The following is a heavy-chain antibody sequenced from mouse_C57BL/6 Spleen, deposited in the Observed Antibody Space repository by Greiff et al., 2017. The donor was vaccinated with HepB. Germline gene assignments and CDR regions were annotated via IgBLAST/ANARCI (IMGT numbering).Heavy chain of an antibody. Sequence: VQLKESGPELVKPGASVKIPCKASGYTFTDYNMDWVKQSHGKSLEWIGDINPNNGGTIYNQKFKGKATLTVDKPSSTAYMELRSLTSEDTAVYYCARWLPPYAMDYWGQGTSVTVSS. CDR1: GYTFTDYN. CDR2: INPNNGGT. J-gene: IGHJ4*01. V-gene: IGHV1-18*01. CDR3: ARWLPPYAMDY. D-gene: IGHD2-2*01.